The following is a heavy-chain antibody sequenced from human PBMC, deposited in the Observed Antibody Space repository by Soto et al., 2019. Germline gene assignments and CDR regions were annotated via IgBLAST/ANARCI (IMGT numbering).Heavy chain of an antibody. Sequence: GSLRLSCAASGFTFSSYAMHGVRQSPGKGLEWVAVISYDGSNKYYADSVKGRFTISRDNSKNTLYLQMNSLRAEDTAVYYCARKYQLLHIGYYYYYYGMDVWGQGTTVTVSS. J-gene: IGHJ6*02. CDR1: GFTFSSYA. D-gene: IGHD2-2*01. CDR3: ARKYQLLHIGYYYYYYGMDV. CDR2: ISYDGSNK. V-gene: IGHV3-30-3*01.